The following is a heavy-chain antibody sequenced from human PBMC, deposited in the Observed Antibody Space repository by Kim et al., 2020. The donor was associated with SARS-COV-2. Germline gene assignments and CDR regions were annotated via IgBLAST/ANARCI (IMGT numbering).Heavy chain of an antibody. CDR1: GFTFSSYG. D-gene: IGHD6-13*01. CDR2: IWYDGSNK. Sequence: GGSLRLSCAASGFTFSSYGMHWVRQAPGKGLEWVAVIWYDGSNKYYADSVKGRFTISRDNSKNTLYLQMNSLRAEDTAVYYCAKDPLGSNRLDAFDIWGQETMVTVSS. J-gene: IGHJ3*02. CDR3: AKDPLGSNRLDAFDI. V-gene: IGHV3-33*06.